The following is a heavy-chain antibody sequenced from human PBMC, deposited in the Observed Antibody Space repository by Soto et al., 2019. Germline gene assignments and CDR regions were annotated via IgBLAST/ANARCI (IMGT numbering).Heavy chain of an antibody. CDR1: GSALTELS. Sequence: QVRLIQSGTEVKKPGASVKVSCSLSGSALTELSLHWVRQAPGKGLEWMGCSDREDGETFYAQKFEGRLTITDDTSKNTAYMELRSLGSEDTAVYYCTRGNWFDPWGQGTLVAVSS. V-gene: IGHV1-24*01. CDR3: TRGNWFDP. J-gene: IGHJ5*02. CDR2: SDREDGET.